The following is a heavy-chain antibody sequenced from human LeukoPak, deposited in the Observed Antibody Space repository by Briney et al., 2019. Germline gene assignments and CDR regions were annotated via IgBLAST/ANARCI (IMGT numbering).Heavy chain of an antibody. D-gene: IGHD1-26*01. CDR1: GFTFSSYG. Sequence: GGSLRLSCAASGFTFSSYGMHWVRQAPGKGLEWVAVIWYDGSNKYYADSVKGRFTISRDNSKNTLYLQMNSLRAEDTAVYYCAKEDSKYIGGSAPDYWGQGTLVTVSS. V-gene: IGHV3-33*06. CDR3: AKEDSKYIGGSAPDY. CDR2: IWYDGSNK. J-gene: IGHJ4*02.